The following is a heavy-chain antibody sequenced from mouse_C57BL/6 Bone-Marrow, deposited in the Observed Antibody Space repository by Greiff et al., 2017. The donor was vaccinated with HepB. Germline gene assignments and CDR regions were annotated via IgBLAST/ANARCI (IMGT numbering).Heavy chain of an antibody. V-gene: IGHV5-4*03. J-gene: IGHJ1*03. D-gene: IGHD2-5*01. CDR3: ARSYYSNYVTYFDV. CDR2: ISDGGSYT. Sequence: DVKLVESGGGLVKPGGSLKLSCAASGFTFSSYAMSWVRQTPEKRLEWVATISDGGSYTYYPDNVKGRFTISRDNAKNNLYLQMSHLKSEDTAMYYCARSYYSNYVTYFDVWGTGTTVTVSS. CDR1: GFTFSSYA.